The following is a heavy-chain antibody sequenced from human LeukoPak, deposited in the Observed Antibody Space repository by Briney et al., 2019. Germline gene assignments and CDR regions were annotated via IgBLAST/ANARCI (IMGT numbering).Heavy chain of an antibody. J-gene: IGHJ6*03. CDR1: GGSITSHY. Sequence: PSETLSLTCTVSGGSITSHYWTWVRQPPGRVLEWIGYVYYTGGTNYNPSLTSRVIISVDTSKNQFSLNLNSVTAADTAVYYCARAAVDYFYYMDVWGKGTTVTVSS. CDR3: ARAAVDYFYYMDV. V-gene: IGHV4-59*11. D-gene: IGHD6-19*01. CDR2: VYYTGGT.